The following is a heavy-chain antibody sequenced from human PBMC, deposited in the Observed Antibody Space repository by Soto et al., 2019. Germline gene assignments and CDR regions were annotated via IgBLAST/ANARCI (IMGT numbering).Heavy chain of an antibody. CDR3: AKDRVDYDSSGYSYYFDY. J-gene: IGHJ4*02. Sequence: ASVKVSCKASGYTFADYYIHWVRQAPGQGLEWMGWINPNGGGTHFAQKFQGRVTLTRDTSINTAYIELSRLRSDDTAVYYCAKDRVDYDSSGYSYYFDYWGQGTLVTVSS. D-gene: IGHD3-22*01. V-gene: IGHV1-2*02. CDR1: GYTFADYY. CDR2: INPNGGGT.